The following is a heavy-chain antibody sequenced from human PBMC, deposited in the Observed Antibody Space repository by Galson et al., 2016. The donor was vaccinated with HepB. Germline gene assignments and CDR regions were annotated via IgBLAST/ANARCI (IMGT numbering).Heavy chain of an antibody. CDR2: ITGNGGTT. J-gene: IGHJ4*02. D-gene: IGHD3-22*01. CDR1: GFTFNTYA. CDR3: AKRDYSDSDGYLPLFDR. V-gene: IGHV3-23*01. Sequence: SLRLSCAASGFTFNTYAMRWVRQAPGKGPEWVSAITGNGGTTYYTDSVKGRFTISRDNSKNTLYLQMNSLRVDDTAVYHCAKRDYSDSDGYLPLFDRWGQGTLVTVSS.